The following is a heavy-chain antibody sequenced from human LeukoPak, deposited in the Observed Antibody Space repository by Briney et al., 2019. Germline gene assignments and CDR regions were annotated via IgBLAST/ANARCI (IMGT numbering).Heavy chain of an antibody. CDR1: GFTFSGYG. Sequence: GGTLRLSCAASGFTFSGYGMNWVRQAPGKGLEWVSGISGSGGSAYYADSVKGRFTISRDNAENSLYLQMNSLRPEDTAVYYCAREHYFYHMDGWGKGTTVTVSS. CDR2: ISGSGGSA. V-gene: IGHV3-23*01. J-gene: IGHJ6*03. CDR3: AREHYFYHMDG.